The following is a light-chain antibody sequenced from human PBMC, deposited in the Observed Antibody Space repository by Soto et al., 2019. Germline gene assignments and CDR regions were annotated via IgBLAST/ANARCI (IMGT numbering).Light chain of an antibody. V-gene: IGKV1-39*01. CDR3: QQSYSTPLT. J-gene: IGKJ4*01. Sequence: DIQMTQSPSSLSASVGDRVTITCRASQSISGDLNWYHQKPGKAPKLLIYAASSLQSGVPSRFSGSGSGTDFTLTISSLQPEDFATYYCQQSYSTPLTFGGGTKVEIK. CDR2: AAS. CDR1: QSISGD.